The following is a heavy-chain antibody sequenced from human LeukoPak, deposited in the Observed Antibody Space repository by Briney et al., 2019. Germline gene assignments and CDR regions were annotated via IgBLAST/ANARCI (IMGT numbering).Heavy chain of an antibody. V-gene: IGHV3-7*01. CDR1: GFTFSNYW. CDR2: IKQDGTEK. J-gene: IGHJ4*02. CDR3: TRDTGCPGGTCYSFYDY. D-gene: IGHD2-15*01. Sequence: QPGGSLRLSCAASGFTFSNYWMTWVRQAPGKGLEWVANIKQDGTEKYYVDSVKGRFTISRDNAENSLYLQMNSLRAEDTVVYYCTRDTGCPGGTCYSFYDYWGQGTLVTVSS.